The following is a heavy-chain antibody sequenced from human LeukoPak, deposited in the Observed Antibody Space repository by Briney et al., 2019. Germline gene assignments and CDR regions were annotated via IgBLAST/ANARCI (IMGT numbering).Heavy chain of an antibody. V-gene: IGHV4-59*01. CDR1: GDSISLYY. Sequence: PSETLSLTCTVSGDSISLYYWSWIRQPPGKGLEWIGYIYYTGSTKSNPSLKSRVTISVDTSKKQFSLNLSSVTAADTAVYYCAREVSHSGYFEYWGQGALVTVSS. J-gene: IGHJ4*02. CDR2: IYYTGST. CDR3: AREVSHSGYFEY. D-gene: IGHD1-26*01.